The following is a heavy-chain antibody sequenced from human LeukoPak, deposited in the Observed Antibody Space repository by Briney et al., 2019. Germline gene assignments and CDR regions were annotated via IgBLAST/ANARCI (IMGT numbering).Heavy chain of an antibody. D-gene: IGHD3-22*01. CDR1: GYSFTSYW. CDR2: IYPGDSDT. J-gene: IGHJ4*02. V-gene: IGHV5-51*01. Sequence: GESLKISCKGSGYSFTSYWIGWVRPMPGKGLEWMGIIYPGDSDTRYSPSFQGQVTISADKSISTAYLQWSSLKASDTAMYYCARAYYYDSSGYRPFDYWGQGTLVTVSS. CDR3: ARAYYYDSSGYRPFDY.